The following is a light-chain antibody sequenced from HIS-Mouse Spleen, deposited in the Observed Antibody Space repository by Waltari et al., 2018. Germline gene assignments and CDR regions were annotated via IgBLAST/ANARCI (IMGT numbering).Light chain of an antibody. CDR3: QQYGSSPPT. Sequence: EIVLTQSPGTLSLSPGEIATLPCRASQSVSSSYLAWYQQKPGQAPRLLIYGASSRATGIPDRFSGSGSGTDFTLTISRLEPEDFAVYYCQQYGSSPPTFGPGTKVDIK. J-gene: IGKJ3*01. CDR1: QSVSSSY. CDR2: GAS. V-gene: IGKV3-20*01.